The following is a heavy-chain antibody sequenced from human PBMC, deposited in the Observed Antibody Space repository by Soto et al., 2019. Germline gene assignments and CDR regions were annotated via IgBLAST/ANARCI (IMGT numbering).Heavy chain of an antibody. CDR3: WYYDSSGYYYHGYFDY. V-gene: IGHV1-69*13. CDR1: GGTFSSYA. J-gene: IGHJ4*02. CDR2: IIPIFGTA. Sequence: SVKVSCKASGGTFSSYAISWVRQAPGQGLEWMGGIIPIFGTANYAQKFQGRVTITADESTSTAYMELSSLRSEDTAVYYCWYYDSSGYYYHGYFDYWGQGTLVTVSS. D-gene: IGHD3-22*01.